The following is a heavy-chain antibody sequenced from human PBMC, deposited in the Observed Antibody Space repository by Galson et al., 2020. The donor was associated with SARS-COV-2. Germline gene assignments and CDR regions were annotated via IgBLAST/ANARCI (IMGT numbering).Heavy chain of an antibody. D-gene: IGHD3-22*01. CDR3: ATHPLYYDDTSGYYEFNS. V-gene: IGHV5-51*01. CDR1: GHTFTYYW. CDR2: IYPGDSDT. J-gene: IGHJ4*02. Sequence: GESLKISCQGSGHTFTYYWIGWVRQRPGKGLEWMGIIYPGDSDTRYRPSFQGQVTISADQSISTAYLQRSSLKASDTAIYYCATHPLYYDDTSGYYEFNSWGQGTRVNVSS.